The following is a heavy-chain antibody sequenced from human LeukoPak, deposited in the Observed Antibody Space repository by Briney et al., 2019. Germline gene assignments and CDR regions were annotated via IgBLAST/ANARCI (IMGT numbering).Heavy chain of an antibody. V-gene: IGHV3-30*18. D-gene: IGHD2-15*01. CDR2: ISYNGIDE. J-gene: IGHJ4*02. Sequence: YSIXGVRQAPGGGLDCVAHISYNGIDEHYACSVKGRFTVSIDDSKNTAYLLMSGLTTEDTAFYYCAKLGYGFDYWGQGTLVIVSS. CDR3: AKLGYGFDY. CDR1: YS.